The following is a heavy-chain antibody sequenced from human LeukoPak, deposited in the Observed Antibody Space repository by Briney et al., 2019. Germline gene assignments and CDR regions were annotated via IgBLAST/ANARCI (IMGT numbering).Heavy chain of an antibody. Sequence: SETLSLTCAVYGGSFSGYYWSWIRQPPGKGLEWIGEINHSGSTNYNPSLKSRVTISVDTSKNQFPLKLSSVTAADTAVYYCARVGYSRAFDIWGQGTMVTVSS. J-gene: IGHJ3*02. D-gene: IGHD2-15*01. CDR3: ARVGYSRAFDI. V-gene: IGHV4-34*01. CDR1: GGSFSGYY. CDR2: INHSGST.